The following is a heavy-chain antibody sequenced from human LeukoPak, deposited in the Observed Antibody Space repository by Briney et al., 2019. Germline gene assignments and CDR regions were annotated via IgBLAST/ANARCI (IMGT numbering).Heavy chain of an antibody. CDR1: GYSFTSYW. CDR2: IYPGDSDT. J-gene: IGHJ4*02. D-gene: IGHD3-3*01. Sequence: GESQKISCKGSGYSFTSYWIGWVRQMPGKGLEWMGIIYPGDSDTRYSPSFQGQVTISADKSISTAYLQWSSLKASDTAMYYCARRNDFWSGYYAFDYWGQGTLVTVSS. CDR3: ARRNDFWSGYYAFDY. V-gene: IGHV5-51*01.